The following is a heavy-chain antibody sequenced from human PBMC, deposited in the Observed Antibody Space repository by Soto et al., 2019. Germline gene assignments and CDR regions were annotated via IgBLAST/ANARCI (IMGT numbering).Heavy chain of an antibody. D-gene: IGHD5-18*01. CDR3: ARKNSYGLFDY. V-gene: IGHV4-59*01. Sequence: PSETLSLTCTVSGGSISSYYWSWIRQPPGKGLEWIGYIYYSGSTNYNPSLKSRVTISVDTSKNQFSLKLSSVTAADTAVYYCARKNSYGLFDYWGQGTLVTVSS. CDR2: IYYSGST. CDR1: GGSISSYY. J-gene: IGHJ4*02.